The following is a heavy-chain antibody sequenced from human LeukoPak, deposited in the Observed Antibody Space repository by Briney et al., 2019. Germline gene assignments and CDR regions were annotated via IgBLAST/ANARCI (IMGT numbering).Heavy chain of an antibody. Sequence: GESLKISWKGSGYSFTSYWIGWVRQMPGEGLEWRGIIYPGDSDTRYRPSFQGQVTISADKPLSTAYLQWSSLKASDTAMYYCARAGRYFDWFDYMDVWGKGTTVTISS. D-gene: IGHD3-9*01. CDR1: GYSFTSYW. CDR2: IYPGDSDT. V-gene: IGHV5-51*04. CDR3: ARAGRYFDWFDYMDV. J-gene: IGHJ6*03.